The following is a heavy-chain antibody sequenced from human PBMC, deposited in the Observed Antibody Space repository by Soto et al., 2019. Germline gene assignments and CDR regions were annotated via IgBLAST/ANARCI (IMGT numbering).Heavy chain of an antibody. J-gene: IGHJ2*01. CDR3: ARDYYDGRGYYSWYFAL. CDR2: IITVFGTT. V-gene: IGHV1-69*06. CDR1: GGTFSNYA. Sequence: QVQLVQSGAEVKKPGSSVKVSCRASGGTFSNYAISWVRQAPGQGLEWMGNIITVFGTTNFARKFLGRVTITADKSTGTAYMELSSLRSEDTAVYYCARDYYDGRGYYSWYFALWGRGTLVTVSS. D-gene: IGHD3-22*01.